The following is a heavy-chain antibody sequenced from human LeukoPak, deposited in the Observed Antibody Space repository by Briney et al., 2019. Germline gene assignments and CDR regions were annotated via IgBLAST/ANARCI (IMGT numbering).Heavy chain of an antibody. V-gene: IGHV4-4*09. Sequence: SETLSLTCTVSGGSISGGYWSWIRQPPGRGLEWICYVYTSGSANYNPSLNSPVTISVDTSKSQFALKLSSVTAADTAVYYCAKNYFDYSTYYSYYFNLWGQGALVTVSS. CDR1: GGSISGGY. D-gene: IGHD4-11*01. CDR3: AKNYFDYSTYYSYYFNL. CDR2: VYTSGSA. J-gene: IGHJ4*02.